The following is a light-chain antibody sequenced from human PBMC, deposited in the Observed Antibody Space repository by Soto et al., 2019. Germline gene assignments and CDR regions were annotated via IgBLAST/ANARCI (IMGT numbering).Light chain of an antibody. CDR2: DVS. CDR3: QQFNSYPIT. CDR1: QDIRGA. J-gene: IGKJ5*01. V-gene: IGKV1-13*02. Sequence: AIQVTQSPSSLSASVGDRVTITCRASQDIRGALAWYQQKPGKAPRLLIFDVSTLETGVPSRFSGGGSGTEFTLTTSSLQPEDFGTYYCQQFNSYPITFGHGTRLAIK.